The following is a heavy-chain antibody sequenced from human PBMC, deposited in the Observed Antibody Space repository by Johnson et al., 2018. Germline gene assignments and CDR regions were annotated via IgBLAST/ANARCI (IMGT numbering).Heavy chain of an antibody. CDR1: GFTFSNYY. D-gene: IGHD3-10*01. Sequence: VQLLESGGDLVKPGGSLRLSCAGSGFTFSNYYMTWIRQAPGKGLEWVSYISTSGRTIYYVDSVTGRFTISRDNAKNSLYLQMNSLRAEDTAVYYCARHPRDLRYDDYDMGVWGKGTTVTVSS. CDR3: ARHPRDLRYDDYDMGV. V-gene: IGHV3-11*04. J-gene: IGHJ6*03. CDR2: ISTSGRTI.